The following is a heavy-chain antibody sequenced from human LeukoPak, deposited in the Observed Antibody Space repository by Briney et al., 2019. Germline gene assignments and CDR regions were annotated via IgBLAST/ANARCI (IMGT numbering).Heavy chain of an antibody. V-gene: IGHV1-18*01. CDR3: ATGYSSSWAGY. CDR2: ISAYNGNT. Sequence: ASVKVSCKASGGTFSSYAISWVRQAPGQGLEWMGWISAYNGNTNYAQKLQGRVTMTTDTSTSTAYMEMRSLRSDDTAVYYCATGYSSSWAGYWGQGTLVTVSS. J-gene: IGHJ4*02. D-gene: IGHD6-13*01. CDR1: GGTFSSYA.